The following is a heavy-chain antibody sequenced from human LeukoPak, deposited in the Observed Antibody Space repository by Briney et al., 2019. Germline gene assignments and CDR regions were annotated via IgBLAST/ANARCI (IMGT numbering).Heavy chain of an antibody. D-gene: IGHD3-22*01. V-gene: IGHV4-38-2*02. CDR3: ARARDSSGYSPFDI. CDR1: GYSISSDYY. CDR2: FFLKGST. J-gene: IGHJ3*02. Sequence: SETLSLTCTVSGYSISSDYYWGWIRQPPGKGLEWIGSFFLKGSTYYNPSLKSRVTISVDTSKNQFPLKLSSVTAADTAVYYCARARDSSGYSPFDIWGQGTMVTVSS.